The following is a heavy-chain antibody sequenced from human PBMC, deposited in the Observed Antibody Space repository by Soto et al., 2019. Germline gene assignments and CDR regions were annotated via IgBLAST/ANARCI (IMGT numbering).Heavy chain of an antibody. CDR1: GGTFSSYA. CDR3: ARILRSGLGY. V-gene: IGHV1-69*13. J-gene: IGHJ4*02. D-gene: IGHD6-19*01. CDR2: IIPIFGTA. Sequence: SVKVSCKASGGTFSSYAISCVRQAPGQGLGWMGGIIPIFGTANYAQKFQGRVTITADESTSTAYMELSSLRSEDTAVHYCARILRSGLGYWGQGTLVTVSS.